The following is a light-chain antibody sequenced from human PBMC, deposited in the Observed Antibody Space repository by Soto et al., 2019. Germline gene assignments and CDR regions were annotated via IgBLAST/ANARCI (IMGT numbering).Light chain of an antibody. CDR3: QQYSNWPPEYT. CDR2: GAS. J-gene: IGKJ2*01. Sequence: EIVMTQSPATLSVSPGERATLSCRASQSVSSNLAWYQQKPGQAPRLLIYGASTRATGIPDRFSGSGSATELTLTLTSRQSEDFAIYYCQQYSNWPPEYTFGQGTKLEIK. CDR1: QSVSSN. V-gene: IGKV3-15*01.